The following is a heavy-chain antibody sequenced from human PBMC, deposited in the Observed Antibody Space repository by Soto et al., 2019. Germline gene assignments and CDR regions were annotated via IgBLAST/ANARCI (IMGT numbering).Heavy chain of an antibody. CDR2: VYYSGST. J-gene: IGHJ4*02. D-gene: IGHD3-9*01. CDR1: GYSISSGDY. CDR3: ARNISNYFDS. Sequence: PSETLSLTCAVSGYSISSGDYWGWIRQAPGKGLEWIGSVYYSGSTHYEPSLRGRIAISVDTLKSQFSLRLTSVTAADTAMYFCARNISNYFDSWGQGIPVTVSS. V-gene: IGHV4-38-2*01.